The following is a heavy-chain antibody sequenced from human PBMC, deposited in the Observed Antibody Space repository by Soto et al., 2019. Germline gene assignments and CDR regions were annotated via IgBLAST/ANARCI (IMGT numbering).Heavy chain of an antibody. CDR3: ARCSENLQDAFAI. Sequence: GGSLRLSCAASGFTFSSYSMNWVRQGPGKGLEWVSYISSSSSTIYYADSVKGRFTISRDNAKNSLYLQMNSLRAEDTAVYCCARCSENLQDAFAIWGRGTMVIVSS. J-gene: IGHJ3*02. CDR1: GFTFSSYS. V-gene: IGHV3-48*01. CDR2: ISSSSSTI.